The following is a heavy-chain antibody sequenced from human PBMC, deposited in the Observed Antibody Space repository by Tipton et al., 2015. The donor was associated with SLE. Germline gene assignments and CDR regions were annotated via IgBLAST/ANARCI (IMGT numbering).Heavy chain of an antibody. V-gene: IGHV4-38-2*02. D-gene: IGHD3-22*01. Sequence: TLSLTCTVSGYSISSGYYWGWIRQPPGKGLEWIGSIYHSGSTYYNPSLKSRVTISVDTSKNQFSLKLSSVTAADTAVYYCARAYYDSSGRFDYWGQGTLVTVSS. J-gene: IGHJ4*02. CDR2: IYHSGST. CDR1: GYSISSGYY. CDR3: ARAYYDSSGRFDY.